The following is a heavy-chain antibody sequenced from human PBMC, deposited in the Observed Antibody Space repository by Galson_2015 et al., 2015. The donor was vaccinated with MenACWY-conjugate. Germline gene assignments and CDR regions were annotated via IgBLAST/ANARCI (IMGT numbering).Heavy chain of an antibody. V-gene: IGHV5-51*01. CDR1: GYIFTSYW. Sequence: QSGAEVKKPGESLKISCKASGYIFTSYWIAWVRQMPGKGLEWMGLISPGDSNTRYSPSFQDKLTISADKSISPAYLQWCSLKAANTAVFSCAKHPPGGRGMDVWGQGTTVTVSS. D-gene: IGHD3-10*01. CDR3: AKHPPGGRGMDV. J-gene: IGHJ6*02. CDR2: ISPGDSNT.